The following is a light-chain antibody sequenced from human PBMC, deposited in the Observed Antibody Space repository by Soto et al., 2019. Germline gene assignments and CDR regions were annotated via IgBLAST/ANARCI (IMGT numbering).Light chain of an antibody. Sequence: IVSTQPPATLPVSPGERATLSCRASQSVGSDLAWYQQKPGQAPRLVIYDASNRATGIPARFSGSGSGTDFTLTISRLEPEDFAVYYCQQYGSSPTFGQGTKVDIK. CDR1: QSVGSD. J-gene: IGKJ1*01. V-gene: IGKV3-20*01. CDR2: DAS. CDR3: QQYGSSPT.